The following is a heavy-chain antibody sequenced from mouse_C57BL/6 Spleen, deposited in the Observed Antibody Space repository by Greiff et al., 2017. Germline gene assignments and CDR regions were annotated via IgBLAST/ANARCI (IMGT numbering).Heavy chain of an antibody. V-gene: IGHV10-3*01. CDR2: LRSKSSNYAT. CDR1: GFTFNTYA. J-gene: IGHJ3*01. D-gene: IGHD2-4*01. CDR3: VREGDYGFAY. Sequence: EVKLMESGGGLVQPKGSLKLSCAASGFTFNTYAMHWVRQAPGKGLEWVARLRSKSSNYATYYADSVKDRFTISRDDSQSMLYLQMNNLKTEDTAMYYCVREGDYGFAYWGQGTLVTVSA.